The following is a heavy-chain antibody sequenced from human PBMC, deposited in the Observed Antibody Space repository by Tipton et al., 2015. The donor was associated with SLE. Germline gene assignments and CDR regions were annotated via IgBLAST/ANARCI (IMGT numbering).Heavy chain of an antibody. V-gene: IGHV3-23*03. D-gene: IGHD2-2*01. Sequence: SLRLSCVVSGFTFSSYAMSWVRQAPGKGLEWVSVIYSGGSTYYADSVKGRFTISRDNSKNTLYLQMNSLRVEDTAVYYCARVYCGSTACHHFDYWGQGSLVSVSS. J-gene: IGHJ4*02. CDR3: ARVYCGSTACHHFDY. CDR2: IYSGGST. CDR1: GFTFSSYA.